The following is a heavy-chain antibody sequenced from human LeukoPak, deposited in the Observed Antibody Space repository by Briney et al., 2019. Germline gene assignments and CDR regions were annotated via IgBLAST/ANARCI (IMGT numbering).Heavy chain of an antibody. CDR1: GVSISSSNW. Sequence: SGTLSLTCAVSGVSISSSNWWSWVRQPPGKGLEWIGEIYHSGSTNYNPSLKSRVTISVDKSKNQFSLKLSSVTAADTAVYYCARKPYDFWSGYFSVDFDYWGQGTLVTVSS. CDR2: IYHSGST. D-gene: IGHD3-3*01. J-gene: IGHJ4*02. V-gene: IGHV4-4*02. CDR3: ARKPYDFWSGYFSVDFDY.